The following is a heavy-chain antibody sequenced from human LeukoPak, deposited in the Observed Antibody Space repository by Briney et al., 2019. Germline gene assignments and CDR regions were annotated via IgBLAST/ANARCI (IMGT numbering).Heavy chain of an antibody. J-gene: IGHJ5*02. V-gene: IGHV3-11*01. Sequence: GGSLRLSCAASGFTFSDYYMSWIRQAPGKGLEWVSYISSSGSTIYYADSVKGRFTISRDNAKNSLYLQMNSLRAEDTAVYYCARVSTAPSSVVRGNWFDPWGQGTLVTVSS. CDR2: ISSSGSTI. CDR1: GFTFSDYY. CDR3: ARVSTAPSSVVRGNWFDP. D-gene: IGHD3-10*01.